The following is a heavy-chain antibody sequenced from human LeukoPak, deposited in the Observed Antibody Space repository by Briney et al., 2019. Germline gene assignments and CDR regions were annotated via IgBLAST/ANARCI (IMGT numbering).Heavy chain of an antibody. V-gene: IGHV1-18*01. D-gene: IGHD1-26*01. CDR1: GYTFTNYG. J-gene: IGHJ4*02. Sequence: ASVKVSCKASGYTFTNYGITWMRQAPGQGLEWMGWINTYNGNTNYAQKLQGRVTLTTDTSTSTAYMEPRSLRSDDPAVFYCARDLVDGVGAPGAYWGQRALVTVSS. CDR3: ARDLVDGVGAPGAY. CDR2: INTYNGNT.